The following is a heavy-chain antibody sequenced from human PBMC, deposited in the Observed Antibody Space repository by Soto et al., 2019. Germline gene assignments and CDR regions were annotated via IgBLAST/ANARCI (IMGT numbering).Heavy chain of an antibody. Sequence: LSLTCTVSGGSISSGDYYWSWIRQPPGKGLEWIGYIYYSGSTYYNPSLKSRVTISVDTSKNQFSLKLSSVTAADTAVYYCARWTTTVTTHSKITAGLDPWGQGTLVTVSS. CDR2: IYYSGST. CDR3: ARWTTTVTTHSKITAGLDP. D-gene: IGHD4-17*01. V-gene: IGHV4-30-4*01. J-gene: IGHJ5*02. CDR1: GGSISSGDYY.